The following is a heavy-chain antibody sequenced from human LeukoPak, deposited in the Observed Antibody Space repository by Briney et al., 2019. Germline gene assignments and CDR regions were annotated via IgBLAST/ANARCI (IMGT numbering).Heavy chain of an antibody. Sequence: GGSLRLSCAASGFTFDDYGMSWVRQVPGKGLEWVSFINWNGDSRGYVDSVKGRFTVSRDKATKSLYLEMNSLRDEDTAFFYCARVGSSIFGTPMDAFDIWSQGTLVTVSS. CDR2: INWNGDSR. J-gene: IGHJ3*02. V-gene: IGHV3-20*04. CDR1: GFTFDDYG. CDR3: ARVGSSIFGTPMDAFDI. D-gene: IGHD3-3*01.